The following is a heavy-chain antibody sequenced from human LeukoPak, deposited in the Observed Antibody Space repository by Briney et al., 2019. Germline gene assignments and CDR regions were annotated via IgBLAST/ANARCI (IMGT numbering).Heavy chain of an antibody. Sequence: PGGSLRLSCAASGFTFSSYSMNWVRQAPGKGLEWVSSISSSSSYIYYADSVKGRFTISRDNAKNSLYLQMNSLRAEDTAVYYCARDRSHCSSTSCRYYYYYYYMDVWGKGTTVTVSS. CDR1: GFTFSSYS. J-gene: IGHJ6*03. D-gene: IGHD2-2*01. CDR2: ISSSSSYI. CDR3: ARDRSHCSSTSCRYYYYYYYMDV. V-gene: IGHV3-21*01.